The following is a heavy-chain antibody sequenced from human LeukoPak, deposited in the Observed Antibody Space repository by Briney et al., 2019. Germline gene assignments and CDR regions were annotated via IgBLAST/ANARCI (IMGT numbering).Heavy chain of an antibody. Sequence: PGGSLRLSCAASGFAFSSSWMSWVRQAPEKGLEWVANIKQDGSETYYVDSLKGRFTVSRDNAKNSVYLQMNNLRAADTAVYYCARGMGDNGWDYFDYWGQGVLVTVSS. D-gene: IGHD6-19*01. CDR2: IKQDGSET. J-gene: IGHJ4*02. CDR3: ARGMGDNGWDYFDY. CDR1: GFAFSSSW. V-gene: IGHV3-7*01.